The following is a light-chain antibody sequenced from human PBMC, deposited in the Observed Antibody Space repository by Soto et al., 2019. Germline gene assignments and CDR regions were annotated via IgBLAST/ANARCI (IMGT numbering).Light chain of an antibody. CDR1: QTISSY. Sequence: DIQMTQSPASLSASVGDRVTITCRASQTISSYLNWYQQKAGAAPKLLINSASTLQSGVPSRFSGSGFGTDYTLTISSLQPADFDVYYCPQTFRTPHTFGQGTKLYIK. J-gene: IGKJ2*01. V-gene: IGKV1-39*01. CDR2: SAS. CDR3: PQTFRTPHT.